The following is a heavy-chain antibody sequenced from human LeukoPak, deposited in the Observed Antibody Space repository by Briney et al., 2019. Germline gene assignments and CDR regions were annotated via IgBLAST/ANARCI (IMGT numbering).Heavy chain of an antibody. CDR3: AVRRDGYNYGY. D-gene: IGHD5-24*01. CDR1: GGSISSSNW. V-gene: IGHV4-4*02. J-gene: IGHJ4*02. Sequence: PSETLSLTCAVSGGSISSSNWWSWVRQPPGKGLEWIGEIYHSGSTNYIPSLKSRVTISVDKSKNQFSLKLTSVTAADTAVYYCAVRRDGYNYGYWGQGTLVTVSS. CDR2: IYHSGST.